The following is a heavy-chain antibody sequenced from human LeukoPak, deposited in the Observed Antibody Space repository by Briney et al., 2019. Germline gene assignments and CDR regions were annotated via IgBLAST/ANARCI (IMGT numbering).Heavy chain of an antibody. CDR3: ASGNIVVVPAAGVDNWFDP. Sequence: SVKVSCKASGGTFSSYAISWVRQAPGQGLEWMGGIIPIFGTANYAQKFQGRVTITADKSTRTAYMELSSLRSEDTAVYYCASGNIVVVPAAGVDNWFDPWGQGTLVTVSS. V-gene: IGHV1-69*06. CDR2: IIPIFGTA. J-gene: IGHJ5*02. D-gene: IGHD2-2*01. CDR1: GGTFSSYA.